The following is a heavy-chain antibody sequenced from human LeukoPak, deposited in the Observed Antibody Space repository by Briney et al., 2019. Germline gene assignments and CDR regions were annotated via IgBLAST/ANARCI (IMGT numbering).Heavy chain of an antibody. Sequence: GGSLRLSCAASGFTFSSYEMIWVRQALGKGLEWLSYISSSGSTTYYAHSVKGRFTISRDDAKNSLYLQMNSLRAEDTAVYYCAREASPGGYNFDYWGQGNLVTVSS. D-gene: IGHD5-24*01. CDR1: GFTFSSYE. J-gene: IGHJ4*02. CDR2: ISSSGSTT. V-gene: IGHV3-48*03. CDR3: AREASPGGYNFDY.